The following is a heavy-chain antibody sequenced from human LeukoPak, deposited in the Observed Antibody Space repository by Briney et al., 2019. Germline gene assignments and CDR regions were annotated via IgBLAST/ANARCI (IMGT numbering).Heavy chain of an antibody. D-gene: IGHD3-10*01. J-gene: IGHJ6*02. CDR1: GYSFTSYW. CDR2: IYPGDSDT. CDR3: ARLSYYYGSGSYGMDV. Sequence: PGESLKISCKGSGYSFTSYWIGWVRQMPGKGLEWMGIIYPGDSDTRYSPSFQGQVTISADKSISTAYLQWSSLKASDTAMYYCARLSYYYGSGSYGMDVWGQGTTVTVSS. V-gene: IGHV5-51*01.